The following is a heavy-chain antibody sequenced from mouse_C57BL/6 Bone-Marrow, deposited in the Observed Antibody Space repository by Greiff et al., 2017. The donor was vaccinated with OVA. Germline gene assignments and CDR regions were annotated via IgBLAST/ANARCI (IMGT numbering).Heavy chain of an antibody. J-gene: IGHJ1*03. CDR3: SEDSAVYYCACAYRYIDV. V-gene: IGHV1-87*01. Sequence: VQLQQSGPELARPWASVKISCQAFYTFSRRVHFAIRDTNYWMPWVKLRPGQGLEWIGAISHGDGDPSYNHKFKGKATLTADKSSNTANMQLSSLTSEDSAVYYCACAYRYIDVWGTGTTVTVSS. CDR1: YTFSRRVH. CDR2: GQGLEWIG.